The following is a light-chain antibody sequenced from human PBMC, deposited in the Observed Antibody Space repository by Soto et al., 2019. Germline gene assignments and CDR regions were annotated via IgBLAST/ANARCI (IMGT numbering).Light chain of an antibody. V-gene: IGKV3-20*01. CDR1: QSVSSD. CDR2: GAS. CDR3: QQYGSSPT. Sequence: EIVMTQSPATLSVSPGERATLSCRASQSVSSDLAWYQQKPGQAPRLLIYGASNRATGIPDRFSGSGSGTDFTLTINRLEPEDFAVYYCQQYGSSPTFGLGTKVDIK. J-gene: IGKJ1*01.